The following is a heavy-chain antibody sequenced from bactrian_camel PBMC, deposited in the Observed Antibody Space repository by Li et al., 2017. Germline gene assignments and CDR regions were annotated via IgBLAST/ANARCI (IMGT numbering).Heavy chain of an antibody. CDR2: IDSAGDT. D-gene: IGHD2*01. J-gene: IGHJ4*01. CDR1: YYVYKGAC. Sequence: HVQLVESGGGSVQVGGSLNLSCEVSYYVYKGACLGWFRQAPGKEREEIARIDSAGDTIYADSVKGRASISKDNAKSTLALRMNSLKSEDTALYYCAATNPFAAVVTCELGAFELWGKGTQVTVS. CDR3: AATNPFAAVVTCELGAFEL. V-gene: IGHV3S53*01.